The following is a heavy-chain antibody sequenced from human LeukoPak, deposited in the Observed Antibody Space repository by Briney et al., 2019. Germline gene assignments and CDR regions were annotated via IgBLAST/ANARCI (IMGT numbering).Heavy chain of an antibody. CDR3: ARVHVAEGAFDI. J-gene: IGHJ3*02. CDR1: GGSISSYY. D-gene: IGHD3-16*01. CDR2: IYYSGST. V-gene: IGHV4-59*01. Sequence: SGPTLVKPSETLSLTCTVSGGSISSYYWSWIRQPPGKGLEWIGYIYYSGSTNYNPSLKSRVTISVDTSKNQFSLKLSSVTAADTAVYYCARVHVAEGAFDIWGQGTMVTVSS.